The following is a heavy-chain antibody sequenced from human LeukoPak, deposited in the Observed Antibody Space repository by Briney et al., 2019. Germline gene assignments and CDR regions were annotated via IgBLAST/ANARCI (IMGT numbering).Heavy chain of an antibody. D-gene: IGHD6-19*01. CDR1: GGSISSGGYY. CDR3: ARVKYSSGWYLGYYFDY. CDR2: IYYSGST. J-gene: IGHJ4*02. Sequence: SETLSLTCTVSGGSISSGGYYWSWIRQHPGKGLEWIGYIYYSGSTYYNPSLKSRVTISVDTPKNQFSLKLSSVTAADTAVYYCARVKYSSGWYLGYYFDYWGQGTLVTVSS. V-gene: IGHV4-31*03.